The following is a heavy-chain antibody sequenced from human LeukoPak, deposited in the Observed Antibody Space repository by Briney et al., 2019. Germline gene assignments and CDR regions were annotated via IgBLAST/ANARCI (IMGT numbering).Heavy chain of an antibody. D-gene: IGHD1-14*01. CDR2: IAYDGSRA. J-gene: IGHJ4*02. Sequence: RGSLRLSCAGSGFTFGGYGMDWFRQTPGKGLEWVAVIAYDGSRAFYADSVKGRFTISRDNSKNTMSVQMDDLRAEDTAVYYCTRYNNDHFDYWGQGTLVTVSS. CDR1: GFTFGGYG. CDR3: TRYNNDHFDY. V-gene: IGHV3-33*01.